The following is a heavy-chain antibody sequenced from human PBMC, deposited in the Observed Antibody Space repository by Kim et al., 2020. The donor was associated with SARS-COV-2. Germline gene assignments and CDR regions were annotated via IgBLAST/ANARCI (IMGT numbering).Heavy chain of an antibody. Sequence: ASVKVSCKASGYTFTSYAMHWVRQAPGQRLEWMGWINAGNGNTKYSQKFQGRVTITRDTSASTAYMELSSLRSEDTAVYYCARMRTTIFGVVISFGYYYYGRDVWGRGTTVTVSS. V-gene: IGHV1-3*01. D-gene: IGHD3-3*01. J-gene: IGHJ6*02. CDR3: ARMRTTIFGVVISFGYYYYGRDV. CDR1: GYTFTSYA. CDR2: INAGNGNT.